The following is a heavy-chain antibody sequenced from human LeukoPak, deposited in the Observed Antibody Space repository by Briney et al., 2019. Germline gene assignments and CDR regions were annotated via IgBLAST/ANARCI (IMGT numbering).Heavy chain of an antibody. D-gene: IGHD6-13*01. CDR1: GGSISSYY. CDR2: IYYSGTT. Sequence: SETLSLTCTVFGGSISSYYWSWIRQPPGKGLEWIGYIYYSGTTNYNPSLKSRVTISVDTSKNQFSLKLSSVTAADTAVYYCARGVYIAAAQYAYWGQGTLVTVSS. CDR3: ARGVYIAAAQYAY. J-gene: IGHJ4*02. V-gene: IGHV4-59*01.